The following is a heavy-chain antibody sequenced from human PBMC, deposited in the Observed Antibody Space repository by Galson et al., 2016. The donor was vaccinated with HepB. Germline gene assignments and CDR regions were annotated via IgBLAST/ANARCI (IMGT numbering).Heavy chain of an antibody. J-gene: IGHJ5*02. CDR1: GGSISPYY. Sequence: LSLTCTVSGGSISPYYWSWIRQTPGLGLQYIGYVYHTGSTHYSPSLKSRVTLSVDTSKNQFSLKLSSVTAADTAIYYCARVTIFGIIEGFDPWGQGILVTVSS. CDR2: VYHTGST. V-gene: IGHV4-59*01. CDR3: ARVTIFGIIEGFDP. D-gene: IGHD3-3*02.